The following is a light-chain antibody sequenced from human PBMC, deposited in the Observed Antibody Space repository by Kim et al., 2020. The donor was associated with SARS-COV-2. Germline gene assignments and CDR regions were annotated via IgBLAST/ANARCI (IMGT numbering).Light chain of an antibody. CDR2: YDY. J-gene: IGLJ2*01. CDR3: QVWDTSTYHVV. CDR1: NIGGKS. Sequence: SYELTQPPSVSVAPGRTATIACGGNNIGGKSVHWYQQKPGQAPVLVIYYDYSRPSGIPERISASNSGNTATLTISRVEAGDEADYYCQVWDTSTYHVVFG. V-gene: IGLV3-21*04.